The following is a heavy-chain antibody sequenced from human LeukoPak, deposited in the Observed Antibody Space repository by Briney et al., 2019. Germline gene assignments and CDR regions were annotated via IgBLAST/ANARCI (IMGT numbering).Heavy chain of an antibody. CDR3: ARGRRYYFDY. V-gene: IGHV1-8*01. CDR2: MNPNSGNT. J-gene: IGHJ4*02. CDR1: GYTFTSYD. Sequence: ASVKVSCKASGYTFTSYDSNWVLQATGKGLEWMGWMNPNSGNTGYAQKFQGRVTMTRNTSISTAYMELSSLRSEDTAVYYCARGRRYYFDYWGQGTLVTVSS.